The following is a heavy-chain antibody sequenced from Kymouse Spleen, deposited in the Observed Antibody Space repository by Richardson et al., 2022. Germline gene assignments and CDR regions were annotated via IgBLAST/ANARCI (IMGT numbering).Heavy chain of an antibody. Sequence: QVQLQQWGAGLLKPSETLSLTCAVYGGSFSGYYWSWIRQPPGKGLEWIGEINHSGSTNYNPSLKSRVTISVDTSKNQFSLKLSSVTAADTAVYYCARGDPYDILTGYYKSWFDPWGQGTLVTVSS. CDR2: INHSGST. J-gene: IGHJ5*02. V-gene: IGHV4-34*01. D-gene: IGHD3-9*01. CDR1: GGSFSGYY. CDR3: ARGDPYDILTGYYKSWFDP.